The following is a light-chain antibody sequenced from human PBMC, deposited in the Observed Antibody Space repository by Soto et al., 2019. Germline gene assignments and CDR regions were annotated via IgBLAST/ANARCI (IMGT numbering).Light chain of an antibody. Sequence: EIVLTQSPATLSLSPGERATLSCRASQSVSNYLAWYQQKPGQAPRLLIYVASNRATGVPARFSGSGSGTDVTLTISSLEPEDFAVYYCQQRSDWPITFGQGTRLEIK. J-gene: IGKJ5*01. CDR3: QQRSDWPIT. CDR2: VAS. V-gene: IGKV3-11*01. CDR1: QSVSNY.